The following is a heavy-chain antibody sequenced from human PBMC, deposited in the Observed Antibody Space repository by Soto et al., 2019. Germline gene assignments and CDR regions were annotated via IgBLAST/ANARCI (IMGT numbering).Heavy chain of an antibody. J-gene: IGHJ5*02. CDR3: ARESSGQGPNTYFDP. D-gene: IGHD2-8*02. Sequence: PGGSLRLSCAASGFTFSSYGMNWVRQAPGKGLEWVSYISSSSNTIYYADSVKGRFTISRDSAKNSLYLQMNSLRAADTAVYYCARESSGQGPNTYFDPWGQGTLVTVSS. CDR1: GFTFSSYG. V-gene: IGHV3-48*01. CDR2: ISSSSNTI.